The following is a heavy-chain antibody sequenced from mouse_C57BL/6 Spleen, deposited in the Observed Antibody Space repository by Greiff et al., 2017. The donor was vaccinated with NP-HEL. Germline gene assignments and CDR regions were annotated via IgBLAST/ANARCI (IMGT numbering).Heavy chain of an antibody. CDR2: ISSGSSTI. D-gene: IGHD2-3*01. CDR1: GFTFSDYG. Sequence: EVNLVESGGGLVKPGGSLKLSCAASGFTFSDYGMHWVRQAPEKGLEWVAYISSGSSTIYYADTVKGRFTISRDNAKNTLFLQMTSLRSEDTAMYYCARSFYDGYYNYYAMDYWGQGTSVTVSS. V-gene: IGHV5-17*01. CDR3: ARSFYDGYYNYYAMDY. J-gene: IGHJ4*01.